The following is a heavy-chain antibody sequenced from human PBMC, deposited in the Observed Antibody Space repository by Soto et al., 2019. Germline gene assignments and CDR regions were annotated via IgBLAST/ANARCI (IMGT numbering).Heavy chain of an antibody. D-gene: IGHD2-8*02. J-gene: IGHJ4*02. V-gene: IGHV4-38-2*01. CDR2: VSHIGST. CDR3: AGDNNHWSRFYC. CDR1: GYSISSRFY. Sequence: SETLSLTCAVSGYSISSRFYWGWIRQPPGKGLEWIGSVSHIGSTYYNASLKSRVTISLDTSRNQFSLKLNSVTAADTAVYYCAGDNNHWSRFYCRGQGTLVTVSS.